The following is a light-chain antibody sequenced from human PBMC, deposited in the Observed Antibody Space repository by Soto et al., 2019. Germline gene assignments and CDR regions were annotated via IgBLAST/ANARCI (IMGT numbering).Light chain of an antibody. CDR2: DDS. Sequence: SYELTQPPSVSLAPGQTARITCGGNNIGSKSVHWYQQKPGQAPVVVVYDDSDRPSGIPERFSGSNSGNTAALTISRVEARDEADYYCQVWDSSNDHEEWVFGGGTKLTVL. V-gene: IGLV3-21*02. CDR1: NIGSKS. J-gene: IGLJ3*02. CDR3: QVWDSSNDHEEWV.